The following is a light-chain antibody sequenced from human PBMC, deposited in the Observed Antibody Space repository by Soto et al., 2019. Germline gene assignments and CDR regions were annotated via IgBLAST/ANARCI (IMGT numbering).Light chain of an antibody. Sequence: QSVLTQPASVSGSPGQSITLSCTGTSSDVGYYNYVSWYQQHPGKAPKLMIYEVSNRPSGVSNRFSGSKSGITASLTISGLQAEDEADYYCSSYTGSSTWVFGGGTKVTVL. V-gene: IGLV2-14*01. CDR1: SSDVGYYNY. J-gene: IGLJ3*02. CDR2: EVS. CDR3: SSYTGSSTWV.